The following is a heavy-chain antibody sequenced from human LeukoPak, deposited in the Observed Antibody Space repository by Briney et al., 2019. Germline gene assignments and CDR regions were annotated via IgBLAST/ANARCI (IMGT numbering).Heavy chain of an antibody. D-gene: IGHD2-2*01. J-gene: IGHJ5*02. V-gene: IGHV1-24*01. CDR2: FDPEDGET. CDR3: ATVAPDCSSTSCLSPFDP. CDR1: GYTLTELS. Sequence: ASVKVSCKVSGYTLTELSMHWVRQAPGKGLEWMGGFDPEDGETIYAQKFQGRVTMTEDTSTDTAYMELSSLRSEDTAVYYCATVAPDCSSTSCLSPFDPWGQGTLVTVSS.